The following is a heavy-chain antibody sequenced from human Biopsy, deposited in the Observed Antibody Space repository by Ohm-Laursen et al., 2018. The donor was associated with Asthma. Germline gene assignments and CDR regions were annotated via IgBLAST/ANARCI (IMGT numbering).Heavy chain of an antibody. CDR3: ASQSSGPDFWSGYYYFDY. D-gene: IGHD3-3*01. CDR1: GFTFSSYG. Sequence: SLRLSCAASGFTFSSYGMHWVRQAPGKGLEWMAVISYDGSNKYYADSVEGRFTISRDNSKNTLYLQMNSLRAEDTAVYYCASQSSGPDFWSGYYYFDYWGQGTLVTVSS. V-gene: IGHV3-30*03. CDR2: ISYDGSNK. J-gene: IGHJ4*02.